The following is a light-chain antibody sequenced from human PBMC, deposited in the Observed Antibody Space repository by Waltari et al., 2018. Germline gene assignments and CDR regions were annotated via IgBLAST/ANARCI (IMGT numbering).Light chain of an antibody. V-gene: IGKV4-1*01. CDR1: QSLLYYSNDKNY. J-gene: IGKJ1*01. Sequence: DIVMIQSPESLAVALGERATINCKSSQSLLYYSNDKNYLAWYQQKPGQPPKLLIYWAATRQSGVPDRFSGSGSGTDFTLTISSLQAEDVAVYYCQQYYSRRTFGQGTKVEIK. CDR3: QQYYSRRT. CDR2: WAA.